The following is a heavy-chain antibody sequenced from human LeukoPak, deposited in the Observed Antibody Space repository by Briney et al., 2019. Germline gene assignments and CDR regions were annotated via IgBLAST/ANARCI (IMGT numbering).Heavy chain of an antibody. D-gene: IGHD2-2*01. V-gene: IGHV7-4-1*02. CDR3: ASSSTSWDY. Sequence: ASVKVSCKASGYTFTSYGISWVRQAPGQGREWMGWINTNTGNPTYAQGFTGRFAFSLDTSVSTAYLQISSLKAEDTAVYYCASSSTSWDYWGQGTLVTVSS. CDR2: INTNTGNP. CDR1: GYTFTSYG. J-gene: IGHJ4*02.